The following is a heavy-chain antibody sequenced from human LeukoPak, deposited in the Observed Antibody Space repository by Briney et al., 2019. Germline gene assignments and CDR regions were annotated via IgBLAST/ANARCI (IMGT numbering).Heavy chain of an antibody. V-gene: IGHV3-48*01. CDR1: GFTFSSYS. J-gene: IGHJ4*02. CDR2: ISSSSTI. Sequence: GGSLRLSCAASGFTFSSYSMNWVRQAPGKGLEWVSYISSSSTIYYADSVKGRFTISRDNAKNSLYLQMNSLRAEDTAVYYCARVVRSGWCFDYWGQGTLDTVSS. CDR3: ARVVRSGWCFDY. D-gene: IGHD6-19*01.